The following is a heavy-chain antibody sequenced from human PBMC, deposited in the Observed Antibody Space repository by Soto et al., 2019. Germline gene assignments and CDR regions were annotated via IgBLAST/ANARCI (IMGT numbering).Heavy chain of an antibody. V-gene: IGHV3-23*01. Sequence: GGSLRLSCAASGFTFSSYAMSWVRQAPGKGLEWVSAISGSGGSTYYADSVKGRFTISRDNSKNTLYLQMNSLRAEDTAVYYCAKGGRITIFGVVTVDYWGQGTLVTVSS. CDR2: ISGSGGST. CDR3: AKGGRITIFGVVTVDY. J-gene: IGHJ4*02. D-gene: IGHD3-3*01. CDR1: GFTFSSYA.